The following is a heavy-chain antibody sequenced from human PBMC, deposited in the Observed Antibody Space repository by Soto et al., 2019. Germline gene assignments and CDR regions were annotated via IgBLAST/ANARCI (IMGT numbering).Heavy chain of an antibody. CDR1: GFTFRNYG. CDR3: ARAIIKYYYYYGMDV. V-gene: IGHV3-30*03. Sequence: GGSLRLSCAVSGFTFRNYGMHWVRQAPGKGLEWVAVISDDGSNQYYADSVKGRFTISRDNSKNTLYLQMNSLRAEDTAVYYCARAIIKYYYYYGMDVWGQGTTVTLSS. J-gene: IGHJ6*02. CDR2: ISDDGSNQ.